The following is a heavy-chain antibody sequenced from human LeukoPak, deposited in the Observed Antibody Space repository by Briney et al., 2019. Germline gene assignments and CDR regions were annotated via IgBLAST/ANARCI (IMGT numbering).Heavy chain of an antibody. Sequence: SETLSLTCAVYGGSFSGYYWSWIRQPPGKGLEWIGEINHSGSTNYNPSLKSRVTISVDASKNQLSLKLSSVTAADTAVYYCARAGGYCSSTSCRRYYGMDVWGKGTTVTVSS. CDR1: GGSFSGYY. V-gene: IGHV4-34*01. CDR3: ARAGGYCSSTSCRRYYGMDV. CDR2: INHSGST. J-gene: IGHJ6*04. D-gene: IGHD2-2*01.